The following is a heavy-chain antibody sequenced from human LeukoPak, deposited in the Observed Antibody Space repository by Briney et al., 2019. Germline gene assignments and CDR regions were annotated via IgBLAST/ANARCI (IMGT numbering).Heavy chain of an antibody. CDR2: INHSGST. V-gene: IGHV4-34*01. Sequence: SETLSLTCAVYGGSFSGYYWNWIRQPPGRGLEWIGEINHSGSTNYNPSLKSRVTISVDTSKNQFSLKLSSVTAADTAVYYCARGGYDSSGHYLHFDYWGQGTLVTVSS. D-gene: IGHD3-22*01. CDR3: ARGGYDSSGHYLHFDY. J-gene: IGHJ4*02. CDR1: GGSFSGYY.